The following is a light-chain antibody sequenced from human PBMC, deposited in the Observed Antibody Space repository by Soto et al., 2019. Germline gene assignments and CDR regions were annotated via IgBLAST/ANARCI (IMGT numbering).Light chain of an antibody. CDR3: QQYNSYPGT. Sequence: DIQMTHSPSTLSASVGDRVTITCRASQSISSWFAWYQQKPGTVPKLLIYDASSLESGVPSRFSGSGSGTEFTLTISSLQPDDFATYYCQQYNSYPGTFGQGTKVEIK. CDR2: DAS. CDR1: QSISSW. J-gene: IGKJ1*01. V-gene: IGKV1-5*01.